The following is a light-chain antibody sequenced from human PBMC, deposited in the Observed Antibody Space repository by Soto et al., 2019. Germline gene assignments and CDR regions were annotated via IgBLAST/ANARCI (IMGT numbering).Light chain of an antibody. CDR1: QSVSSSY. CDR3: QQRST. CDR2: DAS. V-gene: IGKV3D-20*02. Sequence: IVLTQSPCTLSMSPGARATLSCRASQSVSSSYLAWYQQKPGQAPRLLIYDASNRATGIPARFSGSGSGTDFTLTISSLEPEDFAVYYCQQRSTFGQGTRLEIK. J-gene: IGKJ5*01.